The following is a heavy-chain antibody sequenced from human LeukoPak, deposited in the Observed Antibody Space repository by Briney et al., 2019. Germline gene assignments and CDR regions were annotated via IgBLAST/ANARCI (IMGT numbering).Heavy chain of an antibody. J-gene: IGHJ6*03. CDR3: ARGWGYGDYYYYYMDV. CDR1: GYTFTSYY. V-gene: IGHV1-46*01. CDR2: INPSGGST. D-gene: IGHD4-17*01. Sequence: ASVKVSCKASGYTFTSYYMHWVRQAPGQGLEWMGIINPSGGSTSYAQKFQGRVTMTRDMSTSTVYMELSSLRSEDTAVYYCARGWGYGDYYYYYMDVWGKGTTVTVSS.